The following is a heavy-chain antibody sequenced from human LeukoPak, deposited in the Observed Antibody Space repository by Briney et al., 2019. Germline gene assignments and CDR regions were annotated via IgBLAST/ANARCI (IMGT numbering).Heavy chain of an antibody. CDR2: IYYSGST. Sequence: PSETLSLTCTVSGGSISSYYWSWIRQPPGKGLGGIGYIYYSGSTNYNPSLTSPVTISVDTSKYQFSLKLSSVTGADAAVYYCARAVDTAIASYGMDVWGQGTTVTVSS. D-gene: IGHD5-18*01. CDR3: ARAVDTAIASYGMDV. V-gene: IGHV4-59*01. J-gene: IGHJ6*02. CDR1: GGSISSYY.